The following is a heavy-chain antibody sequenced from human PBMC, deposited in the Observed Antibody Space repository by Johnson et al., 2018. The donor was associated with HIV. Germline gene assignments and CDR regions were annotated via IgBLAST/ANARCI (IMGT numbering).Heavy chain of an antibody. Sequence: VQLVESGGGVIRPGGSLRLSCAASGFTFDDYGMSWVRQAPGKWLEWVSVIYSGGSTYYADSVKGRFTISRDNPKNTLYLQMNSLRAEDTAVYYFATSTASDAFDIWGQGTMVTVSS. J-gene: IGHJ3*02. D-gene: IGHD1-1*01. CDR2: IYSGGST. CDR3: ATSTASDAFDI. CDR1: GFTFDDYG. V-gene: IGHV3-66*01.